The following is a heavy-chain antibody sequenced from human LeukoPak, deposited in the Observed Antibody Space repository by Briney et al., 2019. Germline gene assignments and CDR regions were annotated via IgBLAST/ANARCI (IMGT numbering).Heavy chain of an antibody. CDR1: GGSISSGSYY. D-gene: IGHD6-19*01. Sequence: SQTLSLTCTVSGGSISSGSYYWSWIRQPAGKGLEWIGRIHTSGSTNYNPSLKSRVTISVDTSKNQFSLKLSSVTAADTAVYYCARTSSSGLVGGYYFDYWGQGTLVTVSS. V-gene: IGHV4-61*02. CDR3: ARTSSSGLVGGYYFDY. J-gene: IGHJ4*02. CDR2: IHTSGST.